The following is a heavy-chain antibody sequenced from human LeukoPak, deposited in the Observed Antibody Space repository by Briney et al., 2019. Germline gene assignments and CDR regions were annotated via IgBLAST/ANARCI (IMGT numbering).Heavy chain of an antibody. V-gene: IGHV3-23*01. J-gene: IGHJ6*02. CDR1: GFTFTIYA. CDR3: AKVPYSDYGSGRPPFMDV. CDR2: ISNTGTDT. D-gene: IGHD3-10*01. Sequence: PGGSLRLSCVASGFTFTIYAMSWIRQAPGKGLEWVSTISNTGTDTYSEASVQGRFTISRDNSDNTLYLQMNNLRAEDTAIYYCAKVPYSDYGSGRPPFMDVWGQGTTVAVSS.